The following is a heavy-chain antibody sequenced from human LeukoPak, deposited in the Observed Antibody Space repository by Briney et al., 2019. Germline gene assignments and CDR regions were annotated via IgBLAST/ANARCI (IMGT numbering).Heavy chain of an antibody. V-gene: IGHV3-66*01. D-gene: IGHD5-24*01. Sequence: GGSLRLSCAASGFTLSSNYMSWVRQAPGKGLEWVSVIYSDGSTSYTDSVKGLGNISKNNSKITVYLQMNSLRAEDTAVYYCARDQAAPRVWGQGTLVTVSS. CDR2: IYSDGST. J-gene: IGHJ4*02. CDR1: GFTLSSNY. CDR3: ARDQAAPRV.